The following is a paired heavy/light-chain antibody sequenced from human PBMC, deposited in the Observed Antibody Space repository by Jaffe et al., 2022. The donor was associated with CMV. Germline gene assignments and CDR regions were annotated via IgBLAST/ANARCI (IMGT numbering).Heavy chain of an antibody. Sequence: QVQLQESGPGLVKPSETLSLTCSVSGGSINSDYWSWIRQPPGKGLEWIGYMSYSGSTNYSPSLKSRATISVDTSRNEVSLRLSSVTAADTAMYYCARDKGVSARIFDSWGQGTLVTVSS. CDR1: GGSINSDY. J-gene: IGHJ4*02. CDR2: MSYSGST. CDR3: ARDKGVSARIFDS. V-gene: IGHV4-59*01. D-gene: IGHD6-6*01.
Light chain of an antibody. CDR1: QSVLYSSNKKNY. J-gene: IGKJ1*01. CDR2: WAS. Sequence: DIVMTQSPDSLAVSLGERATINCKSSQSVLYSSNKKNYLGWYQQKPGQPPKLLIYWASTRESGVPDRFSGSGSVTDFTLTISSLQPEDVAIYYCQQYYVTPLSFGQGTKVEIK. V-gene: IGKV4-1*01. CDR3: QQYYVTPLS.